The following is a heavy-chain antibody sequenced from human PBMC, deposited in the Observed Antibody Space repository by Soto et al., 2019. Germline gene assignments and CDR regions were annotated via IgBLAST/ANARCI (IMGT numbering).Heavy chain of an antibody. CDR2: IYPGDSDT. J-gene: IGHJ6*02. V-gene: IGHV5-51*01. D-gene: IGHD6-13*01. CDR3: ARQAAAGKYYYAMDV. CDR1: GYSFTTYW. Sequence: PXXSLKISCKGSGYSFTTYWIVWVRQMPGKGLEGMVIIYPGDSDTRYSPSFQGQVTISADKSINTTYLQWSSLKASDTAIYYCARQAAAGKYYYAMDVWGQGTTVTVSS.